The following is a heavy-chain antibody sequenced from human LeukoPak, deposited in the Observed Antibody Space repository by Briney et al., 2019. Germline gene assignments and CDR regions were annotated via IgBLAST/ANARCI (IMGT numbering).Heavy chain of an antibody. V-gene: IGHV4-39*01. CDR2: IYYSGST. Sequence: PSETLSLTCTVSGGSISSSSYCWGWIRQPPGKGLEWIGSIYYSGSTYYNPSLKSRVTISVDTSKNQFSLKLSSVTAADTAVYYCARLSSVIDYWGQGTLVTVSS. CDR1: GGSISSSSYC. J-gene: IGHJ4*02. CDR3: ARLSSVIDY. D-gene: IGHD6-6*01.